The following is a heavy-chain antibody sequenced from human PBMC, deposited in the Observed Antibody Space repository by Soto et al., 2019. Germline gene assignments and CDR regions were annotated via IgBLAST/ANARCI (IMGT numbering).Heavy chain of an antibody. D-gene: IGHD5-12*01. CDR1: GGTFSSYA. CDR3: ATPPMATITSSSGMDV. J-gene: IGHJ6*02. Sequence: QVQLVQSGAEVKKPGSSVRVSCKASGGTFSSYAISWVRQAPGQGLEWMGGIIPIFDTADYAQKFQGRVTITADESTSTAYLELSSLRSEDTAVYYCATPPMATITSSSGMDVWGQGTTVTVSS. V-gene: IGHV1-69*12. CDR2: IIPIFDTA.